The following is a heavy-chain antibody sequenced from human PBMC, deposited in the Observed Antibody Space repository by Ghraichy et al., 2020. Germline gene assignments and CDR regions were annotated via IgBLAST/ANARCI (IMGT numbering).Heavy chain of an antibody. Sequence: GGSLRLSCAASGFNLNSYEMSWVRQAPGKGLEWVSYISNSGGNTQYADSVKGRFTMSRDNAKNSVYLQMNSLRVEDTAVYYCARDSELSGDRVECWGRGTLVTVSS. CDR1: GFNLNSYE. D-gene: IGHD7-27*01. CDR3: ARDSELSGDRVEC. CDR2: ISNSGGNT. J-gene: IGHJ4*02. V-gene: IGHV3-48*03.